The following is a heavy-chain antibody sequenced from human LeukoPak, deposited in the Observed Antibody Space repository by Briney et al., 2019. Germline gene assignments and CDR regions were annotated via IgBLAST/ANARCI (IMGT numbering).Heavy chain of an antibody. Sequence: ASVKVSCKASGYTFTSYDINWVRQAAGQGLEWMGWMNPNSGNTGYAQKFQGRVTMTRNTSISTAYMELSSLSADDTAVYYCARGNKVSILTGYYYYYYMDVWGKGTTVTVSS. CDR3: ARGNKVSILTGYYYYYYMDV. CDR1: GYTFTSYD. V-gene: IGHV1-8*01. D-gene: IGHD3-9*01. CDR2: MNPNSGNT. J-gene: IGHJ6*03.